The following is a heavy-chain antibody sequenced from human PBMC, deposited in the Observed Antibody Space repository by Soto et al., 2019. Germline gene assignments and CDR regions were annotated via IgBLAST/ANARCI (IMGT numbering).Heavy chain of an antibody. CDR3: ARDHVGAIHHYYYAMVV. D-gene: IGHD1-26*01. J-gene: IGHJ6*02. V-gene: IGHV1-18*04. CDR2: ISAYNGNT. CDR1: GYMFTGIY. Sequence: AAVKASCKASGYMFTGIYLHWVRPAPGQGLEWIGWISAYNGNTNYAQKLQGRVTMTTDTSTSTAYMELMSLRSDDTAVYYCARDHVGAIHHYYYAMVVRGQGTTVTVSS.